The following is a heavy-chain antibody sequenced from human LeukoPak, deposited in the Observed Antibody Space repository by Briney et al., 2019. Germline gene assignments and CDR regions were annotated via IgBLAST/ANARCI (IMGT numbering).Heavy chain of an antibody. D-gene: IGHD6-19*01. CDR1: GGSISSSSYY. Sequence: SETLSLTCTVSGGSISSSSYYWGWIRQPPGKGLEWIGSIYYSGSTYYNPSLKSRVTISVDTSKNQFSLKLSSVTAADTAVYYCARQGIAVARSYWYFDLWGRGTLVTVSS. CDR3: ARQGIAVARSYWYFDL. V-gene: IGHV4-39*01. CDR2: IYYSGST. J-gene: IGHJ2*01.